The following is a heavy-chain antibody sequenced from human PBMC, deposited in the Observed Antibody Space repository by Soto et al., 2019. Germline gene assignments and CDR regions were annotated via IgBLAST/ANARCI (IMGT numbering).Heavy chain of an antibody. CDR3: ARGQEGVVATH. CDR1: GGSLSGYY. D-gene: IGHD5-12*01. J-gene: IGHJ4*02. V-gene: IGHV4-34*01. CDR2: DKDGGHT. Sequence: QVQLQQWGAGLLKPSETLSLNCAVTGGSLSGYYWSWIRQPPGKGLEWIGEDKDGGHTNYSPSLRGRVTISSDTSNNQFSLRLNSVNAADTGVYYCARGQEGVVATHWDQGSLVTVSS.